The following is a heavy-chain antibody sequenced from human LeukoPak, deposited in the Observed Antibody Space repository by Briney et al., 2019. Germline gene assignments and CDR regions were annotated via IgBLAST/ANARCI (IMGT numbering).Heavy chain of an antibody. CDR2: IIPILGIA. J-gene: IGHJ5*02. Sequence: SVKVSCKASGYTFTGYYMHWVRQAPGQGLEWMGRIIPILGIANYAQKFQGRVTITADKSTSTAYMELSSLRSEDTAVYYCAREAPRFLEWLQYNWFDPWGQGTLVTVSS. CDR1: GYTFTGYY. D-gene: IGHD3-3*01. CDR3: AREAPRFLEWLQYNWFDP. V-gene: IGHV1-69*04.